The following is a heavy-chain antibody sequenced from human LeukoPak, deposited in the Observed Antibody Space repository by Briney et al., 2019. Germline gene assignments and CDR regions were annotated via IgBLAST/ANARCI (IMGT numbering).Heavy chain of an antibody. CDR2: ISGSSRPI. J-gene: IGHJ4*02. CDR1: GFTFSSYS. Sequence: GGFLRLSCAASGFTFSSYSMNWVRQAPGRGLEWVSYISGSSRPIYYADSVKGRFTISRDNAKNSLYLQMNSLRAEDTAVYYCARDYSYGFLNWGQGTLVTVSS. CDR3: ARDYSYGFLN. D-gene: IGHD5-18*01. V-gene: IGHV3-48*01.